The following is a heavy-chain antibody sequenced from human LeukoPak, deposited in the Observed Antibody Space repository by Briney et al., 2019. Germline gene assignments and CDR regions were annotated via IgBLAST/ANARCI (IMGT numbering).Heavy chain of an antibody. Sequence: GGSLRLSGAASGFTFSSYAMHWVRQAPGKGLEWVAVISYDGSNKYYADSVKGRFTISRDNSKNTLYLQMNGLRAEDTAVYYCARVGPERWLQLGNFDYWGQGTLVTVSS. CDR2: ISYDGSNK. D-gene: IGHD5-24*01. J-gene: IGHJ4*02. CDR3: ARVGPERWLQLGNFDY. CDR1: GFTFSSYA. V-gene: IGHV3-30*04.